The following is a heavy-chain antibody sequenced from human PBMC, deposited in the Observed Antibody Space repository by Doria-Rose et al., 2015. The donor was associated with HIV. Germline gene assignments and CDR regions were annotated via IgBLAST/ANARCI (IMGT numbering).Heavy chain of an antibody. CDR2: ISWDSGAT. Sequence: VQLQESGGGLVQPGRSLRLSCVGSGFSFESYAMHWVRLAPGKGLEWVAGISWDSGATGNADSVEGRFTISRDNAKKSVYLEMRSLRPEDTAYYYCDEAPIIGPKYYFYMDVWGKGTPVTVSS. CDR3: DEAPIIGPKYYFYMDV. V-gene: IGHV3-9*01. J-gene: IGHJ6*03. CDR1: GFSFESYA. D-gene: IGHD3-3*01.